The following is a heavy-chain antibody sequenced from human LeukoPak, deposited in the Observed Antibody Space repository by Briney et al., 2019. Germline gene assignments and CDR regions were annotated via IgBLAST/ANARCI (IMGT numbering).Heavy chain of an antibody. J-gene: IGHJ4*02. CDR1: GFTFSSYW. V-gene: IGHV3-74*01. D-gene: IGHD6-19*01. CDR2: INSDGSST. CDR3: ARGRYSSGLRYFDY. Sequence: GGSLRLSCAASGFTFSSYWMHWVRQAPGKGLVWVSRINSDGSSTSYADSVKGRFTISRDNAKNTLYLQMNSLRAEDTAMYYCARGRYSSGLRYFDYWGQATQVTVPS.